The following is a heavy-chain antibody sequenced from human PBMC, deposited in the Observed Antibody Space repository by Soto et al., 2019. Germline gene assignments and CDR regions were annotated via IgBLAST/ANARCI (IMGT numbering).Heavy chain of an antibody. D-gene: IGHD2-2*01. CDR1: GFTFSSYW. Sequence: EVQLVESGGGLVQPGGSLRLSCAASGFTFSSYWMSWVRQAPGKGLEWVANIKQDGSEKYYVDSVKGRFTISRDNAKNSLYLQMNSLRAEDTAVYYCARGRSLIVVVPEGDAFDIWGQGTMVTVSS. CDR2: IKQDGSEK. CDR3: ARGRSLIVVVPEGDAFDI. J-gene: IGHJ3*02. V-gene: IGHV3-7*01.